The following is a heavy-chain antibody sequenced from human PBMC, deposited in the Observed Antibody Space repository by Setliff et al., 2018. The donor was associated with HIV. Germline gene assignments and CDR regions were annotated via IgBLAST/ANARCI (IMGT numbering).Heavy chain of an antibody. J-gene: IGHJ4*02. CDR3: AKGAGFYGDYTFDY. V-gene: IGHV4-4*07. CDR1: GGAINSHY. D-gene: IGHD4-17*01. CDR2: IYTSGP. Sequence: SETLSLTCTVSGGAINSHYWSWIRQPAGKGLEWIGRIYTSGPRYNPSLENRVTISVDTSKSQFFLMLSSVTAADTAVYYCAKGAGFYGDYTFDYWGQGHLVTVSS.